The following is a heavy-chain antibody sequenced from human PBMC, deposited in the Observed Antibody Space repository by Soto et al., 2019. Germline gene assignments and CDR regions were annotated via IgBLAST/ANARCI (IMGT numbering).Heavy chain of an antibody. CDR3: ARGPVVPVAIPYYYGMDV. D-gene: IGHD2-2*01. V-gene: IGHV4-31*03. Sequence: KSSETLSLTCTVSGGSISSGGYYWSWIRQHPGKGLEWIGYIYYSGSTYYNPSLKSRVTISVDTSKNQFSLKLSSVTAADTAVYYCARGPVVPVAIPYYYGMDVWGQGTTVTVSS. CDR1: GGSISSGGYY. J-gene: IGHJ6*02. CDR2: IYYSGST.